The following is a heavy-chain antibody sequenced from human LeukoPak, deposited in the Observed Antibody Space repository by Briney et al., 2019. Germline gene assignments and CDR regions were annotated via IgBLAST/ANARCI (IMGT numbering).Heavy chain of an antibody. CDR2: IYSGGST. J-gene: IGHJ4*02. CDR3: ARGNYARGSYHYFDY. Sequence: GGSLRLSCVASGFTVRTNFMSWVRQAPGKGLEWVAVIYSGGSTYYADSVKGRFTMSRDNSKDTLYLQMNSLSAEDTAVYYCARGNYARGSYHYFDYWGQGTLVTVSS. D-gene: IGHD1-26*01. V-gene: IGHV3-66*01. CDR1: GFTVRTNF.